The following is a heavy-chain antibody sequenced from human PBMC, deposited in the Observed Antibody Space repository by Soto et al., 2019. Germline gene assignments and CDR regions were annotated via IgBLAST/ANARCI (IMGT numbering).Heavy chain of an antibody. Sequence: PSETLSLTCTVSGGSISSTHFYWGWVRQPPGKGLEWIGNIYYDGTAYYNPSLSSRLTISVDTSKNQFSLRLSSVTAADTAVYYCARQPHNGYFDWLSSPYYFDYCGQGTLVTVSS. CDR1: GGSISSTHFY. CDR3: ARQPHNGYFDWLSSPYYFDY. V-gene: IGHV4-39*01. D-gene: IGHD3-9*01. J-gene: IGHJ4*02. CDR2: IYYDGTA.